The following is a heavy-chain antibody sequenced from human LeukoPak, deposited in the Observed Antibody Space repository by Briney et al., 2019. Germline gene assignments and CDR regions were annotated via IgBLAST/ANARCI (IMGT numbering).Heavy chain of an antibody. J-gene: IGHJ4*02. CDR3: AATPDTFLSFDY. Sequence: ASVKVSCKATGFTFSSSTVQWVRQARGQRLEWIGWIVVGTGNTNYAQEFQERVTITRDMSTGTAYMELSSLRSDDTAVYYCAATPDTFLSFDYWGQGILVTVSS. CDR1: GFTFSSST. V-gene: IGHV1-58*01. D-gene: IGHD2/OR15-2a*01. CDR2: IVVGTGNT.